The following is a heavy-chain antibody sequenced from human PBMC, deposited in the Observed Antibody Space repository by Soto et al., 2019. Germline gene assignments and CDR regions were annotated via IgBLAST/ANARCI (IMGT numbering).Heavy chain of an antibody. Sequence: GESLKLSCKGSGYSFTSYWIGWVRQMPGKGLEWMGIIYPGDSDTRYSPSFQGQVTISADKSISTAYLQWSSLKASDTAMYYCARLAVTTIPAVGIYYYYYYGMDVWGQGTTVTVSS. CDR1: GYSFTSYW. CDR2: IYPGDSDT. J-gene: IGHJ6*02. CDR3: ARLAVTTIPAVGIYYYYYYGMDV. D-gene: IGHD4-17*01. V-gene: IGHV5-51*01.